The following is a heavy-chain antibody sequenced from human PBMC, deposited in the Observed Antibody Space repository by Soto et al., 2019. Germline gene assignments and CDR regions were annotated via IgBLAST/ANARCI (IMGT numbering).Heavy chain of an antibody. D-gene: IGHD6-6*01. CDR2: VSGLGATT. CDR3: AKLSQYSSSYYFTS. V-gene: IGHV3-23*01. CDR1: GFTFNSYA. J-gene: IGHJ4*02. Sequence: GGSLRLSCAASGFTFNSYAMSWVRQAPGKGLEWVSGVSGLGATTHYADSVQGRFTISRDNSRNTLYLQMNSLRAEDTAVYYCAKLSQYSSSYYFTSWGQGTLVTVSS.